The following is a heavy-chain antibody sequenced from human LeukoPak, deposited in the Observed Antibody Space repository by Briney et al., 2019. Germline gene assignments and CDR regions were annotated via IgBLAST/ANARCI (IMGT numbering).Heavy chain of an antibody. CDR2: ISGSGGST. J-gene: IGHJ4*02. CDR1: GFTFSIYA. Sequence: GGSLRLSCAASGFTFSIYAMSWVRQAPGKGLEWVSAISGSGGSTYYADSVKGRFTISRDNTKNTLYLQMNSLRAEDTAVYYCAKDQDYYDSSGYDYWGQGTLVTVSS. V-gene: IGHV3-23*01. D-gene: IGHD3-22*01. CDR3: AKDQDYYDSSGYDY.